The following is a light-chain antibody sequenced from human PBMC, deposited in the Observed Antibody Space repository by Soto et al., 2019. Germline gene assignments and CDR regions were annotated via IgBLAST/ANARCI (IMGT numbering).Light chain of an antibody. CDR2: LGS. CDR3: MQPLQSWT. Sequence: DIVMTQSPISLPVTPGEPASISCRSSQSLLHSNGYNYLDWYLQKPGQSPQLPIYLGSNRASGVPDRFSGSGSGTDFTLKISRVEAEDVGVYYCMQPLQSWTFGQGTKVDIK. CDR1: QSLLHSNGYNY. J-gene: IGKJ1*01. V-gene: IGKV2-28*01.